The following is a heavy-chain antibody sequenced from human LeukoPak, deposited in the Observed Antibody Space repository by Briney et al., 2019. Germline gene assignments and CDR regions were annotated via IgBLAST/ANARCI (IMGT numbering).Heavy chain of an antibody. CDR3: AKADRDIVVVPAAQATVTTPYYFDY. J-gene: IGHJ4*02. D-gene: IGHD2-2*01. V-gene: IGHV3-23*01. Sequence: PGGSLRLSCAASGFTFGSCWMNWVRQTPGKGLEWVSSISGGGGRTDYADSVKGRFTISRDNSKNTLYLQMNSLRAEDTAVYYCAKADRDIVVVPAAQATVTTPYYFDYWGQGTLVTVSS. CDR2: ISGGGGRT. CDR1: GFTFGSCW.